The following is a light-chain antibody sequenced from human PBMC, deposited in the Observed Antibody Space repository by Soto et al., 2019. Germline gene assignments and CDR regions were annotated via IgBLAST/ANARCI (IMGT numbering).Light chain of an antibody. J-gene: IGLJ3*02. CDR3: SSYTSNRTLV. Sequence: QSALTQPASVSGSPGQSITISCTGTSSDVGGYNYVSWYQQHPGKAPKPMIYEVSNRPSGVSNRFSGSKSGNTASLTISGLQTEDEADYYYSSYTSNRTLVFGGGTKLTVL. CDR2: EVS. V-gene: IGLV2-14*01. CDR1: SSDVGGYNY.